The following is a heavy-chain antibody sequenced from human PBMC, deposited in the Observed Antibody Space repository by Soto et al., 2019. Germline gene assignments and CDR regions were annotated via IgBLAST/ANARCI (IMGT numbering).Heavy chain of an antibody. Sequence: SETLSLTCAVYGGSFSGYYWSWIRQPPGKGLEWIGEINHSGSTNYNPSLKSRVTISVDTSKNQFSLKLSSVTAADTAVYYCARGFNPIGFLGSYSPGGMDVWGQGTTVTVSS. J-gene: IGHJ6*02. D-gene: IGHD3-16*01. CDR3: ARGFNPIGFLGSYSPGGMDV. CDR2: INHSGST. CDR1: GGSFSGYY. V-gene: IGHV4-34*01.